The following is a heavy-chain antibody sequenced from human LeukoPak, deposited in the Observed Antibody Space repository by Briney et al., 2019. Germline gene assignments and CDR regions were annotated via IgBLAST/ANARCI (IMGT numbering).Heavy chain of an antibody. CDR2: IKQDGSEK. D-gene: IGHD2-2*01. CDR1: GFTFSNYW. CDR3: ARALDSSSSRYQAFEY. Sequence: GGSLRLSCAASGFTFSNYWMSWVRQAPGKRLEWVANIKQDGSEKYYVDSVKGRFTISRDNAKNSLYLQMNSLRAEATAVYYCARALDSSSSRYQAFEYWGQGTLVTVSS. V-gene: IGHV3-7*01. J-gene: IGHJ4*02.